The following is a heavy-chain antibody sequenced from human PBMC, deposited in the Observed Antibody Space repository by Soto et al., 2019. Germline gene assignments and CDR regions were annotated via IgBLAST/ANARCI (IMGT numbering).Heavy chain of an antibody. V-gene: IGHV1-46*01. CDR2: INPSGGST. J-gene: IGHJ4*02. D-gene: IGHD2-15*01. Sequence: ASVKVSCKSSGGTFTNYHMHWVRQAPGQGFEWMGIINPSGGSTTYAQKFQGRVTMTSDTSTSTVYMELSSLRSDDTAVYYCARDSSIVVDGGSCQDYWGQGTQVTVSS. CDR3: ARDSSIVVDGGSCQDY. CDR1: GGTFTNYH.